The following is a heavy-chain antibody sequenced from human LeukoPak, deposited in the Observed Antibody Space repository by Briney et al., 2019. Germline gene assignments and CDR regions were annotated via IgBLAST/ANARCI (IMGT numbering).Heavy chain of an antibody. Sequence: ASVKVSCKASGYTFTGYYMHWVRQAPGQGLEWMEWINPNSGGTNYARKFQGRVTMTRDTSISTAYMELSRLRSDDTAVYYCAVSGYSSSWPTEDFDYWGQGTLVTVSS. J-gene: IGHJ4*02. D-gene: IGHD6-13*01. CDR3: AVSGYSSSWPTEDFDY. V-gene: IGHV1-2*02. CDR1: GYTFTGYY. CDR2: INPNSGGT.